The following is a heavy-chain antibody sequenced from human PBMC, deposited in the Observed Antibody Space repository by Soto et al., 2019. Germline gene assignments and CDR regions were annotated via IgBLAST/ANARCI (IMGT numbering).Heavy chain of an antibody. D-gene: IGHD4-4*01. Sequence: EVQLVESGGGLVQPGRSLRLSCAASGFTFDDYAMHWVRQAPGKGLEWVSGISWNSGSIGYADSVKGRFTISRDNAKNSLYLQMNSLRAEDTALYYCAKGMTTANYELSWYFDLWGRGTLVTVSS. CDR3: AKGMTTANYELSWYFDL. J-gene: IGHJ2*01. V-gene: IGHV3-9*01. CDR1: GFTFDDYA. CDR2: ISWNSGSI.